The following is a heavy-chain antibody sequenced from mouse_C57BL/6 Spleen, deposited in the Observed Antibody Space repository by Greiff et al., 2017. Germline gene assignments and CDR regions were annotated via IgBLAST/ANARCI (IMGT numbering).Heavy chain of an antibody. CDR2: ISYDGSN. Sequence: EVKLQESGPGLVKPSQSLSLTCSVTGYSITSGYYWNWIRQFPGNKLEWMGYISYDGSNNYNPSLKNRISITRDTSKNQFFLKLNSVTTEDTATYYCAEGYFDYWGQGTTLTVSS. J-gene: IGHJ2*01. CDR3: AEGYFDY. CDR1: GYSITSGYY. V-gene: IGHV3-6*01.